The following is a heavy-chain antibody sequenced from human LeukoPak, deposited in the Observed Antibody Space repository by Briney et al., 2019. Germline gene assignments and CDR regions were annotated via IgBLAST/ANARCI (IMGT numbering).Heavy chain of an antibody. CDR2: FDPEDGET. CDR1: GYTLTELS. Sequence: ASVKVSCKVSGYTLTELSMHWVRQAPGKGLEWMGGFDPEDGETIYAQKFQGRVTMTRDTSTSTVYMELSSLRSEDTAVYYCARDVLGGVHQLNFDYWGQGTLVTVSS. CDR3: ARDVLGGVHQLNFDY. V-gene: IGHV1-24*01. J-gene: IGHJ4*02. D-gene: IGHD3-16*01.